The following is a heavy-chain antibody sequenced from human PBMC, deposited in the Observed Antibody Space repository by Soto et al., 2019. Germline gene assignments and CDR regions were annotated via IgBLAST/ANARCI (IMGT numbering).Heavy chain of an antibody. V-gene: IGHV4-30-2*01. Sequence: SETLSLTCAVSGGSISSGGYSWSCIRQPPGQGLEWSGYIYHSGSTYYNPSLKSRVTISVDRSKNQFSLKLSSVTAADTAVYYCARKQRLLRFLEWSGGFDPWGQGTLVTVSS. D-gene: IGHD3-3*01. CDR2: IYHSGST. J-gene: IGHJ5*02. CDR3: ARKQRLLRFLEWSGGFDP. CDR1: GGSISSGGYS.